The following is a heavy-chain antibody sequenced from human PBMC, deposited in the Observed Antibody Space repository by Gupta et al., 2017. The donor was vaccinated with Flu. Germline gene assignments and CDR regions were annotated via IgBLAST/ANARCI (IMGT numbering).Heavy chain of an antibody. V-gene: IGHV1-69*01. CDR1: GITFSSNS. J-gene: IGHJ4*02. Sequence: QVQLVQSGAEVKAPGSSMQVSCKASGITFSSNSITWVRQAPGLGLEWMGGILPIIGATNYAQKFQGRVTFTADESTRTAYMELSSLRSEDTAVYYCAREFPCGGDCYFFDSWGQGTPVSVSS. CDR2: ILPIIGAT. D-gene: IGHD2-21*02. CDR3: AREFPCGGDCYFFDS.